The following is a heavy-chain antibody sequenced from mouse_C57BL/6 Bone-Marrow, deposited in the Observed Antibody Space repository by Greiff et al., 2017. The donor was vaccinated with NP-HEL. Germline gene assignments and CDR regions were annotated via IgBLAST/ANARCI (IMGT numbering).Heavy chain of an antibody. CDR1: GFTFSDYY. Sequence: EVKVVESGGGLVQPGGSLKLSCAASGFTFSDYYMYWVRQTPEKRLEWVAYISNGGGSTYYPDTVKGRFTISRDNAKNTLYLQMSRLKSEDTAMYYCARPLIHCYFDVWGTGTTVTVSS. V-gene: IGHV5-12*01. CDR3: ARPLIHCYFDV. CDR2: ISNGGGST. J-gene: IGHJ1*03.